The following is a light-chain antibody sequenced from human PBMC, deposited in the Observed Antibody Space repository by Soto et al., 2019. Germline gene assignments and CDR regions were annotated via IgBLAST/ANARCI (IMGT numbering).Light chain of an antibody. V-gene: IGKV4-1*01. Sequence: DIVMTQSPDSLVVSLGERATINCRSSQNILNSPDKRNYLAWYQQKSVQHHKLLIYCASTRESGVPVRFSGSGSGTDFTLTISSLQAEDVAVYYCQQYYSAHKLTFGGGTKVEIK. CDR3: QQYYSAHKLT. CDR2: CAS. J-gene: IGKJ4*01. CDR1: QNILNSPDKRNY.